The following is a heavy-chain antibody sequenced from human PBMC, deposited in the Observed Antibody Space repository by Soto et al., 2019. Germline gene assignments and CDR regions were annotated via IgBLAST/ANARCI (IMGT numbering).Heavy chain of an antibody. V-gene: IGHV1-24*01. Sequence: ASVKVSCKVSGYTLTELSMHWVRQAPGKGLEWMGGFDPEDGETIYAQKFQGRVTMTEDTSTDTAYMELSSLRSEDTAVYYCATGVGTTVTPPKIDWGQGTLVTVSS. CDR1: GYTLTELS. D-gene: IGHD4-17*01. CDR3: ATGVGTTVTPPKID. CDR2: FDPEDGET. J-gene: IGHJ4*02.